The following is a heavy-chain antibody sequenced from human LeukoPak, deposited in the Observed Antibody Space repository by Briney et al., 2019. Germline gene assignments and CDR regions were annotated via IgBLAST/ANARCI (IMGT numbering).Heavy chain of an antibody. CDR3: AKDSARQLPGWNWFDP. J-gene: IGHJ5*02. Sequence: PGGSLRLSCGASGFSFSKAWMSWVRQALGKGLEWVSAISGSGGSTYYADSVKGRFTISRDNSKNTLYLQMNSLRAEDTAVYYCAKDSARQLPGWNWFDPWGQGTLVTVSS. D-gene: IGHD6-6*01. CDR1: GFSFSKAW. CDR2: ISGSGGST. V-gene: IGHV3-23*01.